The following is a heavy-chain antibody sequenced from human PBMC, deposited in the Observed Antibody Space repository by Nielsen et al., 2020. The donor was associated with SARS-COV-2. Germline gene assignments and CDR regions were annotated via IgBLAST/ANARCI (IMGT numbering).Heavy chain of an antibody. D-gene: IGHD5-18*01. J-gene: IGHJ4*02. V-gene: IGHV4-39*07. CDR3: ARGVIEDTGYYFDY. CDR1: GGSISSSGYY. CDR2: MYYSGNT. Sequence: SETLSLTCTVSGGSISSSGYYLGWIRQPPGKGLEWIGSMYYSGNTYYNPSLKSRVTISVDTSKNQFSLKLSSVTAADTAVYYCARGVIEDTGYYFDYWGQGTLVTVSS.